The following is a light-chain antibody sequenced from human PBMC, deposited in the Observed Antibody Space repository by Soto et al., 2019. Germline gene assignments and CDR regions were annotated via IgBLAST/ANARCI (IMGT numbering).Light chain of an antibody. CDR2: TNN. J-gene: IGLJ3*02. Sequence: QLVLTQPPSASGTPGQRVTISCSGSSSNIGSNYVFWYQQLPGTAPKLLIYTNNQRPSGVPDRFSGSKSGTSASLAISGLRSVDEADYYCAAWDDSLSGWVFGGGTKLTVL. CDR3: AAWDDSLSGWV. CDR1: SSNIGSNY. V-gene: IGLV1-47*01.